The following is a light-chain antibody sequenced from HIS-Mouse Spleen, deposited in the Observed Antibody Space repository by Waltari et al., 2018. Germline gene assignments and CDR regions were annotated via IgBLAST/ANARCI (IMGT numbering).Light chain of an antibody. Sequence: QSALTQPASVSGSPGQSITISCTGTSSDVGGYNYVPWYQQHPGKAPKPMIYDVSNRPSGVSNRFSGSKSGNTASLTISGLQAEDEADYYCSSYTSSSTWVLGGGTKLTVL. J-gene: IGLJ3*02. CDR3: SSYTSSSTWV. CDR2: DVS. CDR1: SSDVGGYNY. V-gene: IGLV2-14*03.